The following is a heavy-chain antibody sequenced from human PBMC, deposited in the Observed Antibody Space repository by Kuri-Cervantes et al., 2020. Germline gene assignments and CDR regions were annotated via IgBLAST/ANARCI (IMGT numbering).Heavy chain of an antibody. V-gene: IGHV6-1*01. Sequence: SQTLSLTCVISGDSVSSNSAAWNWIRQSPSRGLEWLGRTYYNSKWYNDYAVSVKSRITINPDTSKNQFSLQQNSVTPEDTAVYYCALNHYGSGSYYSSFDYWGQGILVTVSS. J-gene: IGHJ4*02. CDR2: TYYNSKWYN. CDR3: ALNHYGSGSYYSSFDY. CDR1: GDSVSSNSAA. D-gene: IGHD3-10*01.